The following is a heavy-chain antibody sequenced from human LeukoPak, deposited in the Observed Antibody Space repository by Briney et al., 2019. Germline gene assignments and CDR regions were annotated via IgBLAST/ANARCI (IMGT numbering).Heavy chain of an antibody. D-gene: IGHD2-2*01. CDR1: GYSISSGYY. V-gene: IGHV4-38-2*01. CDR3: ARIIFCSSTSCYGCYFDY. Sequence: SETLSLTCAVSGYSISSGYYWGWIRQPPGKGLEWIGSIYHSGSTYYNPSLKSRVTISVDTSKNQFSLKLSSVTAADTSVYYCARIIFCSSTSCYGCYFDYWGQGTLVTVSS. CDR2: IYHSGST. J-gene: IGHJ4*02.